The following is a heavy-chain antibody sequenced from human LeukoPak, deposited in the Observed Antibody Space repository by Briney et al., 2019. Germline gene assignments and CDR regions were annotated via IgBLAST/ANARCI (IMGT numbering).Heavy chain of an antibody. D-gene: IGHD5-24*01. CDR1: GFTFPYYE. V-gene: IGHV3-48*03. CDR2: ISRSGDTV. Sequence: GGSLRLSCAASGFTFPYYEMNWIRQAPGKGLEWISYISRSGDTVYYADSMKGRFTISRDHAENSLYLQMNSLRAEDTAVYYCARTRSGYNLFDYWGQGTLVTVSS. J-gene: IGHJ4*02. CDR3: ARTRSGYNLFDY.